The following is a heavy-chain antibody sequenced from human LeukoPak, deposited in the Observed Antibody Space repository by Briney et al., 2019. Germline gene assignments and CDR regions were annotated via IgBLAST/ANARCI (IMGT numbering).Heavy chain of an antibody. CDR2: ISSNSNTI. Sequence: GGSLRLSCTASGFSLTDYYMSWIRQAPGKGLEWVSYISSNSNTIRYADSVRGRFTISRDNSRDSVFLQMNDLRVEDTAVYYCTRTSIRGYSYGSDSWGQGTLVTVSS. V-gene: IGHV3-11*04. J-gene: IGHJ4*02. D-gene: IGHD5-18*01. CDR1: GFSLTDYY. CDR3: TRTSIRGYSYGSDS.